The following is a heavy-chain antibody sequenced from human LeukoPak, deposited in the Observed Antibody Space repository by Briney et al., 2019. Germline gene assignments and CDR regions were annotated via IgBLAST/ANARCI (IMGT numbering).Heavy chain of an antibody. Sequence: GGTLRLSCAASGFTFSSYGMSWVRQAPGKGLEWVSVIYSGGSTYYADSVKGRFTISRDNSKNTLYLQMNSLRAEDTAVYYCASWIVGANSDYWGQGTLVTVSP. J-gene: IGHJ4*02. D-gene: IGHD1-26*01. CDR3: ASWIVGANSDY. CDR2: IYSGGST. CDR1: GFTFSSYG. V-gene: IGHV3-66*02.